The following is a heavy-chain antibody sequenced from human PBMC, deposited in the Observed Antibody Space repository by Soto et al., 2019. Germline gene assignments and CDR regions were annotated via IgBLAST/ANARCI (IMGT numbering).Heavy chain of an antibody. CDR2: ISGSGGST. D-gene: IGHD3-3*01. Sequence: GGSLRLSCAASGFTFSSYAMSWVRQAPGKGLEWVSAISGSGGSTYYADSVKGRFTISRDNSKNTLYLQMNSLRAEDTAVYYCWLIRLLEWYHYGIDVRAQRTTVTGSS. CDR1: GFTFSSYA. V-gene: IGHV3-23*01. CDR3: WLIRLLEWYHYGIDV. J-gene: IGHJ6*02.